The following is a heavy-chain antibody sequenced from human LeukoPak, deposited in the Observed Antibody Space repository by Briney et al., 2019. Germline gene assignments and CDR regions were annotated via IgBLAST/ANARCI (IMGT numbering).Heavy chain of an antibody. CDR3: AKDEAWGATGAFDI. V-gene: IGHV3-23*01. J-gene: IGHJ3*02. D-gene: IGHD3-16*01. Sequence: TGGSLRLSCAASGFTFSSYAITWVRQAPGKGLEWVSAVSSNGAKTYYADSVKGRFTISRDNYKNMVFLQMNSLRAEDTAVYYCAKDEAWGATGAFDIWGQGTMVTVSS. CDR1: GFTFSSYA. CDR2: VSSNGAKT.